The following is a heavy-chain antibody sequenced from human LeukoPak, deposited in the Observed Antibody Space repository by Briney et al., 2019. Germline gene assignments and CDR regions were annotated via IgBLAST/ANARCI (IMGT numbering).Heavy chain of an antibody. CDR3: AKSGSDTSYYYYYYMDV. Sequence: GSLRLSCAASGFTFSDYAMVWVRHTPGKGLEWVAFIRYDGSNKYYADSVKGRFTISRDNSKNTLYLQMNSLRAEDTAVYYCAKSGSDTSYYYYYYMDVWGKGTTVTISS. J-gene: IGHJ6*03. V-gene: IGHV3-30*02. CDR1: GFTFSDYA. CDR2: IRYDGSNK. D-gene: IGHD5-12*01.